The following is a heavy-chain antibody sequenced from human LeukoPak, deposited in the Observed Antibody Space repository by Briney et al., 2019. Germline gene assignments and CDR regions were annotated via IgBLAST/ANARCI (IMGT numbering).Heavy chain of an antibody. J-gene: IGHJ4*02. Sequence: SETLSLTCTVSGGSISSYYWSWIRQPPGKGLEWIGYIYYSGSTNYNPSLKSRVTISVDTSKNQFSLKLSSVTAADTAVHYCARVGAPYSSSWYFSLWGQGTLVTVSS. V-gene: IGHV4-59*01. CDR3: ARVGAPYSSSWYFSL. CDR2: IYYSGST. CDR1: GGSISSYY. D-gene: IGHD6-13*01.